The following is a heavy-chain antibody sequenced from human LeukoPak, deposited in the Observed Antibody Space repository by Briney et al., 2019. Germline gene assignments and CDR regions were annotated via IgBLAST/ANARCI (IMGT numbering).Heavy chain of an antibody. CDR1: GYTFTSYY. D-gene: IGHD2-2*02. V-gene: IGHV1-46*03. J-gene: IGHJ1*01. Sequence: GASVKVSCKAFGYTFTSYYMHWVRQAPGQGLEWMGIINPSGGSTSYAQKFQGRVTMTRDTSTSTVYMELSSLRSEDTAVYYCARVGGYCSSTSCYTRPRFQHWGQGTLVTVSS. CDR3: ARVGGYCSSTSCYTRPRFQH. CDR2: INPSGGST.